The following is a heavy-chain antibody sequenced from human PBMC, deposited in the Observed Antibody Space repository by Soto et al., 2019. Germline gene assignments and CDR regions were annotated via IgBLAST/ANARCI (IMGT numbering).Heavy chain of an antibody. D-gene: IGHD1-7*01. V-gene: IGHV2-5*01. Sequence: SGPTLVNPTQTLTLTCTFSGFSLSTSGVGVGWIRQPPGKALEWLALIYWNDDKRYSPSLKSRLTITKDTSKNQVVLTMTNMDPVDTATYYCAHGVIEVRGRVWNYEGNWFDPWGQGTLVTVSS. J-gene: IGHJ5*02. CDR1: GFSLSTSGVG. CDR3: AHGVIEVRGRVWNYEGNWFDP. CDR2: IYWNDDK.